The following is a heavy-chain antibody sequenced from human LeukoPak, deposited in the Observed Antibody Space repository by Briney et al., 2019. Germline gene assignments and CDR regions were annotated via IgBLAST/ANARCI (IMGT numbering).Heavy chain of an antibody. CDR1: GGSISDYY. V-gene: IGHV4-4*07. CDR2: IYTTGST. Sequence: SETLSLTCTVSGGSISDYYWSWIRQPAGKGLEWIGRIYTTGSTDYNPSLKSRVTMSVDTSKNQFSLKLSSVTAADTAVYYCARDFVSGAFDIWGQGTMVTVSS. J-gene: IGHJ3*02. CDR3: ARDFVSGAFDI. D-gene: IGHD2-21*01.